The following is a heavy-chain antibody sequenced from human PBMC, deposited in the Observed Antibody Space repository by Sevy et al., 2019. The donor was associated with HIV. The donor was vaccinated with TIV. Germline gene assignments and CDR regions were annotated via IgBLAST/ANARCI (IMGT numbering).Heavy chain of an antibody. J-gene: IGHJ6*02. D-gene: IGHD3-22*01. CDR3: ARDYPNNYYDSSGTNYYYGMDV. CDR2: IKQDGSEK. V-gene: IGHV3-7*01. Sequence: GGSLRLSCAASGFTFSSYWMSWVRQAPGKGLEWVANIKQDGSEKYYVDSVKGRFTISSDNAKNSLYLQMNSLRAEDTAVYYCARDYPNNYYDSSGTNYYYGMDVWGQGTTVTVSS. CDR1: GFTFSSYW.